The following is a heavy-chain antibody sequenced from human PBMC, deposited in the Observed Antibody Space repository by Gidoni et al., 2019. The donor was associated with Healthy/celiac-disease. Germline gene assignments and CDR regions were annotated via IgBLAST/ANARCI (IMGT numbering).Heavy chain of an antibody. D-gene: IGHD3-16*02. Sequence: QVQLVESGGGVVKPGVSLRLSCSASGFPLSAYDMSGIRQAPGKGLEWVCYISSSRSYTNDAEAVKGRFTISRDNAKNSLYLKMNSLRAEDTALYYCARARGYYDYVWGSYRSHFDYWGQGTLVTVSS. CDR1: GFPLSAYD. V-gene: IGHV3-11*05. CDR2: ISSSRSYT. CDR3: ARARGYYDYVWGSYRSHFDY. J-gene: IGHJ4*02.